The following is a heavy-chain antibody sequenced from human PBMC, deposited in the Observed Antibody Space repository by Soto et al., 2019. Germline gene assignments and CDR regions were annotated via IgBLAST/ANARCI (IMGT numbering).Heavy chain of an antibody. CDR1: GGSFSGYY. D-gene: IGHD3-10*01. CDR3: ARGLYGSGSYFGY. CDR2: INHSGST. V-gene: IGHV4-34*01. Sequence: PSQTLSLTCAVYGGSFSGYYWSWIRQPPGKGLEWIGEINHSGSTNYNPSLKSRVTISVDTSKNQFSLKLSSVTAADTAVYYCARGLYGSGSYFGYWGQGTRVTVSS. J-gene: IGHJ4*02.